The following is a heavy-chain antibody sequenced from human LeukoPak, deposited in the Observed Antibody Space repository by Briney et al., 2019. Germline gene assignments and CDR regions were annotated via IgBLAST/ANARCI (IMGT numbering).Heavy chain of an antibody. CDR3: ARDRGFGESYPGMTYFDY. D-gene: IGHD3-10*01. J-gene: IGHJ4*02. Sequence: ASETLSLTCAVYGGSFSGYYWSWIRQPPGKGLEWIGYIYYSGSTYYNPSLKTRVTISLDTSKNQFSLKLSSVTAADTAVYYCARDRGFGESYPGMTYFDYWGQGTLVTVSS. V-gene: IGHV4-59*12. CDR1: GGSFSGYY. CDR2: IYYSGST.